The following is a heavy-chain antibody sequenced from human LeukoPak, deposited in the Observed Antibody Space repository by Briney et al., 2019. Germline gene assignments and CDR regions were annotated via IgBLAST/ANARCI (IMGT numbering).Heavy chain of an antibody. CDR2: TRSDGNDK. J-gene: IGHJ4*02. CDR1: GFTFSDYY. Sequence: GGSLRLSCAASGFTFSDYYMSWIRQAPGKGLEWLAFTRSDGNDKYYADSVEGRFTISRDNSKNMLYLQMNCLRAEDTAIYYCAGDFDYWGQGTLVTVSS. V-gene: IGHV3-30*02. CDR3: AGDFDY.